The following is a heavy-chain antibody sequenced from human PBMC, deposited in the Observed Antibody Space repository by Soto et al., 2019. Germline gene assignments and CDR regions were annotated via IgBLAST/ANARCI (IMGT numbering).Heavy chain of an antibody. D-gene: IGHD6-6*01. V-gene: IGHV4-34*01. CDR1: GWSFSGYY. CDR3: ARGSLYSSSSRRGYYYYYMDV. J-gene: IGHJ6*03. CDR2: INHSGST. Sequence: LSETLSLTCAVYGWSFSGYYWSWIRQPPGKGLEWIGEINHSGSTNYNPSLKSRVTISVDTSKNQFSLKLSSVTAADTAVYYCARGSLYSSSSRRGYYYYYMDVWGKGTTVTVSS.